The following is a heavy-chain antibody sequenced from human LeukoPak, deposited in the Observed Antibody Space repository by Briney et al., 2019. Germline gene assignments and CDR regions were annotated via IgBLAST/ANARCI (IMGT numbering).Heavy chain of an antibody. V-gene: IGHV4-61*02. J-gene: IGHJ6*03. CDR1: GGSISSGSYY. CDR3: ARVASYSSSSFNYYYYMDV. D-gene: IGHD6-6*01. CDR2: IYTSGST. Sequence: SETLSLTCTVSGGSISSGSYYWSRIRQPAGKGLEWIGRIYTSGSTNYNPSLKSRVTMSVDTSKNQFSLKLSSVTAADTAVYYCARVASYSSSSFNYYYYMDVWGKGTTVTVSS.